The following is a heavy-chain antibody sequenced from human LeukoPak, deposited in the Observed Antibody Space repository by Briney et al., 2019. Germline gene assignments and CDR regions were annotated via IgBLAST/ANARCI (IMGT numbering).Heavy chain of an antibody. J-gene: IGHJ3*02. CDR3: ARGDRGYCSSASCYGDAFDI. Sequence: GGSLRLSCAASGFTFSSYAMHWVRQAPGKGLEWVAVISYDGSNKYYADSVKGRFTISRDNSKNTLYLQMNSLRAEDTAVYYCARGDRGYCSSASCYGDAFDIWGQGTMVTVSS. V-gene: IGHV3-30*01. CDR1: GFTFSSYA. D-gene: IGHD2-2*01. CDR2: ISYDGSNK.